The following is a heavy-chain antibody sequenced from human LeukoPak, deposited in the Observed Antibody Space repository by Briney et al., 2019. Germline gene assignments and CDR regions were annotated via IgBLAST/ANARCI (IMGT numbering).Heavy chain of an antibody. Sequence: GGSLRLSCAASGFTFSNYYMSWIRQAPGKGLEWVSGISWNSGSIGYADSVKGRFTISRDNAKNSLYLQMNSLRAEDTALYYCAKEGHPDAFDIWGQGTMVTVSS. CDR3: AKEGHPDAFDI. V-gene: IGHV3-9*01. CDR2: ISWNSGSI. J-gene: IGHJ3*02. CDR1: GFTFSNYY.